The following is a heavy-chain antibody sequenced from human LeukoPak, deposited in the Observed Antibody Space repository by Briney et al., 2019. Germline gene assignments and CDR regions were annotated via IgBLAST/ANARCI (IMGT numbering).Heavy chain of an antibody. CDR3: VVSVQAPAIPAFDC. CDR1: TFTGHN. J-gene: IGHJ4*02. CDR2: INPTSGDI. Sequence: ASVKVSCKHTFTGHNIHWVRQAPGQRLEFVALINPTSGDIKYAQKFQGRVTMTRDTSINTVYMELSSLTSDDAALYYCVVSVQAPAIPAFDCWGQGTPVTVSP. D-gene: IGHD3-22*01. V-gene: IGHV1-2*02.